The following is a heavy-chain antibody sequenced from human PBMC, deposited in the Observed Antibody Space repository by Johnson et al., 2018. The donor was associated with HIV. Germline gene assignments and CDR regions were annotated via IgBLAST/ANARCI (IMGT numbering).Heavy chain of an antibody. CDR2: ISYDGSYK. CDR1: GFTFSTYG. CDR3: ANLKDYGDYWGPDAFDI. J-gene: IGHJ3*02. D-gene: IGHD4-17*01. Sequence: QVQLVESGGGVVQPGRSLRLSCAASGFTFSTYGMHWVRQAPGKGLGWVAFISYDGSYKYYADSVKGRFTLSSDNSKNTLYLQMNSLRAEDTAVYYCANLKDYGDYWGPDAFDIWGQGTMVSVSS. V-gene: IGHV3-30*18.